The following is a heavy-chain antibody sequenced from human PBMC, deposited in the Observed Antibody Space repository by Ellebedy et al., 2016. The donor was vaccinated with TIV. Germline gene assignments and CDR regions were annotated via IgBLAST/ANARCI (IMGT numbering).Heavy chain of an antibody. J-gene: IGHJ6*02. D-gene: IGHD3-10*01. CDR2: IIPIFGTA. CDR3: ARDAPYYYGSGSYLVGYYYYGMDV. Sequence: SVKVSXXASGYTFTGYYMHWVRQAPGQGLEWMGGIIPIFGTANYAQKFQGRVTITADESTSTAYMELSSLRSEDTAVYYCARDAPYYYGSGSYLVGYYYYGMDVWGQGTTVTVSS. V-gene: IGHV1-69*13. CDR1: GYTFTGYY.